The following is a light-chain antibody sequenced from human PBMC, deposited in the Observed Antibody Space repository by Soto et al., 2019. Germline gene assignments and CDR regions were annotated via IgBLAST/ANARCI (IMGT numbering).Light chain of an antibody. CDR3: HQYDIYSWT. V-gene: IGKV1-5*03. CDR1: QGISRW. J-gene: IGKJ1*01. CDR2: EAS. Sequence: DIQMTQSPSTLSASVGDTVTITCRAGQGISRWLAWYQQKPGRAPNLLIYEASTLESGVPSRFSGSGSGTEFTLTISSLHPDDFATYYCHQYDIYSWTFGQGTKVEIK.